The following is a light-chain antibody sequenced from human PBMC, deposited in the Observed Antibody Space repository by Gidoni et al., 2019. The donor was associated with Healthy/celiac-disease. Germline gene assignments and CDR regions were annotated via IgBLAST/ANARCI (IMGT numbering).Light chain of an antibody. CDR2: SNN. CDR3: AAWDDSLNGVV. CDR1: SSNIGSNP. V-gene: IGLV1-44*01. Sequence: QPVLTQPPSASRTPGQRVPISCSGSSSNIGSNPVNCYQQLPGTAPKLPLYSNNQRPSGVPDRFSGSKSGTSASLAISGLQSEDEADYYCAAWDDSLNGVVFGGGTKLTVL. J-gene: IGLJ2*01.